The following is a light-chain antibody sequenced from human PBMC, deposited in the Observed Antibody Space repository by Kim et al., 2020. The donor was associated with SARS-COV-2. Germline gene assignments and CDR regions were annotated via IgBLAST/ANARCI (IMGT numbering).Light chain of an antibody. V-gene: IGKV3-11*01. Sequence: EIVLTQSPATLSLSPGERATLSCRASQSVGSYLSWYQQRPGQAPRLLIYDASNRATGIPARFSGSGSGTDFTLPINSLEPEDFAVYYCQQRASWPTVTFGGGTKVDIK. CDR2: DAS. CDR1: QSVGSY. J-gene: IGKJ4*02. CDR3: QQRASWPTVT.